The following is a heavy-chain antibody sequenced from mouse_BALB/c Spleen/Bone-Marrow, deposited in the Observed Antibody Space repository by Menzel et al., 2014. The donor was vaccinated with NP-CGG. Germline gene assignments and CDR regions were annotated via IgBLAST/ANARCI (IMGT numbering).Heavy chain of an antibody. CDR2: IWGGGST. Sequence: VHLVESGPGLVAPSQGLSITCTVSGFSLSRYSVHWFRQPPGKGLEWLGMIWGGGSTDYNSALKSRLSINKDNSKSQVFLKMNSLQTDDTAMYYCARNSGTWGFDYWGQGTTLTVSS. CDR1: GFSLSRYS. J-gene: IGHJ2*01. D-gene: IGHD3-2*02. V-gene: IGHV2-6-4*01. CDR3: ARNSGTWGFDY.